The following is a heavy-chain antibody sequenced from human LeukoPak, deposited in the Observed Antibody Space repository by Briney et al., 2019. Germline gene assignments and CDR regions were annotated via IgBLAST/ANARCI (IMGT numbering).Heavy chain of an antibody. J-gene: IGHJ4*02. CDR1: GYTFTDYY. D-gene: IGHD3-16*01. V-gene: IGHV1-2*02. CDR3: VTIYGFGNY. Sequence: GASVTVSCKASGYTFTDYYMHWVRQAPGKGLEWMGGINPNSGGTNYAQKFQGRVSMTRDTSTGTAYMELSRLRSDDTAVYYCVTIYGFGNYWGQGTLVTVSS. CDR2: INPNSGGT.